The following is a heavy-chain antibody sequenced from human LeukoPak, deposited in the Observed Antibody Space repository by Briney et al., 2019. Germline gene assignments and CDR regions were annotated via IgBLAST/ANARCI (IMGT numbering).Heavy chain of an antibody. V-gene: IGHV3-48*03. CDR2: ISSSGSTI. CDR3: ARECSGGSCYFNYYGMDV. J-gene: IGHJ6*04. Sequence: GGSLRLSCAASGFTFSSHEMNWVRQAPGKGLEWVSYISSSGSTIYYADSVKGRFTISRDNAKNSLYLQMNSLRAEDTAVYYCARECSGGSCYFNYYGMDVWGKGTTVTVSS. CDR1: GFTFSSHE. D-gene: IGHD2-15*01.